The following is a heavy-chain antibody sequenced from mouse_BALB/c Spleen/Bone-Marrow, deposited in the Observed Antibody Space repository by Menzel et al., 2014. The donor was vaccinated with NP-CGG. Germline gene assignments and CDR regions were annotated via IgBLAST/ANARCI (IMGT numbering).Heavy chain of an antibody. Sequence: SGPDLVKPGASVKVSCKASGYAFTSYNMYWVKQSHGKSLEWIGYIDPYSGGTSYNQKFKGKATLTVDKSSSTAYMHLNSLTSEDSAVYYCARRVYYDYYAMDYWGQGTSVTVSS. CDR3: ARRVYYDYYAMDY. D-gene: IGHD1-1*01. CDR2: IDPYSGGT. CDR1: GYAFTSYN. J-gene: IGHJ4*01. V-gene: IGHV1S135*01.